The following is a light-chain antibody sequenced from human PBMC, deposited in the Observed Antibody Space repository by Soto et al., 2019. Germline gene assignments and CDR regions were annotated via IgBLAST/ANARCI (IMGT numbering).Light chain of an antibody. V-gene: IGKV3-11*01. CDR1: QSVISY. CDR2: VAS. CDR3: QQRSNWQLT. J-gene: IGKJ4*01. Sequence: ETVLTQSPATLSLSPGERATLSCRASQSVISYLAWYQQKPGQAPRLLIYVASNRATGIPARFSGSGSGTDFTLTISSLEPADFAVYYCQQRSNWQLTFGGGTMGDIK.